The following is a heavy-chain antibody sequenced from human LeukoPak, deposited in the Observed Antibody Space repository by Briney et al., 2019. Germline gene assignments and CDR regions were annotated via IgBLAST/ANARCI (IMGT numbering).Heavy chain of an antibody. D-gene: IGHD3-22*01. CDR1: GFTFSTYR. V-gene: IGHV3-21*01. J-gene: IGHJ3*01. CDR3: ARGRTSYYDSHDAFDV. Sequence: PGGSLRLSCAAAGFTFSTYRIDWVRQAPGEGLEWVLSISRSSNYIYYADSVKGRFTVSRDNAKNSVYLQMNSLRAEDTAMYYCARGRTSYYDSHDAFDVWGQGTLVTVSS. CDR2: ISRSSNYI.